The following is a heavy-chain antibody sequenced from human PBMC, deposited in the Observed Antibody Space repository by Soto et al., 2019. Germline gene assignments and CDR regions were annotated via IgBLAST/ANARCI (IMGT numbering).Heavy chain of an antibody. CDR3: ARGTTTSAFSAMDV. CDR1: GFTFSNNA. CDR2: ISYDGSNK. J-gene: IGHJ6*02. V-gene: IGHV3-30-3*01. Sequence: QVQLVESGGGVLRPGRSLRLSCAASGFTFSNNAMDWVRQAPGKGLEWVAVISYDGSNKYIAESVKGRFTISRDNSKNTLFLQMNSLRAEDTAVYYCARGTTTSAFSAMDVWGQGTTVTVSS. D-gene: IGHD1-1*01.